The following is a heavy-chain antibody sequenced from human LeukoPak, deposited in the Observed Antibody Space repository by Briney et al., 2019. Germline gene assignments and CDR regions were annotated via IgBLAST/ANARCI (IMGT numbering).Heavy chain of an antibody. CDR2: ISSSGSTI. D-gene: IGHD2-2*02. CDR1: GFTFSDDY. V-gene: IGHV3-11*04. Sequence: GGSLRLSCAASGFTFSDDYMSWIRQAPGKGLEWVSYISSSGSTIYYADSVKGRFTISRDNVKNSLYLQMNSLRAEDTAVYYCARGYCSSTSCYSLLVQYYFDYWGQGTLVTVSS. J-gene: IGHJ4*02. CDR3: ARGYCSSTSCYSLLVQYYFDY.